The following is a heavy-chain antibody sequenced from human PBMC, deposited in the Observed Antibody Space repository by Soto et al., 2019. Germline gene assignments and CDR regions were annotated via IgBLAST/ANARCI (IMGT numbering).Heavy chain of an antibody. CDR3: ARDTGSVGETYYYYGMDV. Sequence: SETLSLTCTVSGGTISSWYWSWIRQPPGKGLEWIGYIYYSGSTNYNPSLKSRVTISVDTSKNQFSLKLSSVTAADTAVYYCARDTGSVGETYYYYGMDVWGQGTTVTVSS. V-gene: IGHV4-59*01. J-gene: IGHJ6*02. CDR2: IYYSGST. CDR1: GGTISSWY. D-gene: IGHD4-17*01.